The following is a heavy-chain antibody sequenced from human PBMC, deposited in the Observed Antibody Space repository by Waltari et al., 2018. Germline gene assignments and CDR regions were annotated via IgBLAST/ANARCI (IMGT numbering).Heavy chain of an antibody. Sequence: EVQLVESGGGLIQPGGSLRLSCSASGFTVSSTYMSWVRQAPGKGLEWVSVIYSGGSTYYADSVKGRFTISRDNSKNTLYLQMNSLRAEDTAVYYCARDRVVYGMDVWGQGTTVTVSS. J-gene: IGHJ6*02. D-gene: IGHD3-3*01. CDR2: IYSGGST. CDR3: ARDRVVYGMDV. V-gene: IGHV3-53*01. CDR1: GFTVSSTY.